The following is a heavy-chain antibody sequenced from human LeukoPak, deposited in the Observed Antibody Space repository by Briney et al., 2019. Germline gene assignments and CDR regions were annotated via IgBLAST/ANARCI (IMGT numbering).Heavy chain of an antibody. CDR2: FSGSGGST. J-gene: IGHJ2*01. Sequence: GGSLRLSCVASGFTFSNYAMGWVRQAPGKGLEWVSGFSGSGGSTFYADSVTGRFTISRDNSKNTMYLQMNSLRAEDTAVYYCAKAVSGYWYFDLWGRGTLVTVSS. V-gene: IGHV3-23*01. CDR3: AKAVSGYWYFDL. D-gene: IGHD2/OR15-2a*01. CDR1: GFTFSNYA.